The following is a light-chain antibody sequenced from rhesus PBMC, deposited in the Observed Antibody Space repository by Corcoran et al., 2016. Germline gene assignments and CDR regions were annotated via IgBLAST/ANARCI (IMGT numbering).Light chain of an antibody. CDR1: QSISSW. V-gene: IGKV1-22*01. CDR2: QAS. J-gene: IGKJ3*01. Sequence: DIQMTQSPSSLSASVGDTVTITCRASQSISSWLAWYPQKPGNAPNLRIYQASSLQRAVPSRFSGSGSGTDFTLTIRTRQSEDFATYYCQQYSSRPFTFGPGTKLDIK. CDR3: QQYSSRPFT.